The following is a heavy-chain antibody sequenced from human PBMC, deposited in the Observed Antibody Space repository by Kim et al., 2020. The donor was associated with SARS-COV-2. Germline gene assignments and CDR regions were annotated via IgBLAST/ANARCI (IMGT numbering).Heavy chain of an antibody. CDR3: ARVTDEYSSSSYYYGMDV. J-gene: IGHJ6*02. V-gene: IGHV4-34*01. CDR1: GGSFSGYY. D-gene: IGHD6-6*01. Sequence: SETLSLTCAVYGGSFSGYYWSWIRQPPGKGLEWIGEINHSGSTNYNPSLKSRVTISVDTSKNQFSLKLSSVTAADTAVYYCARVTDEYSSSSYYYGMDVWGQGTTVTVSS. CDR2: INHSGST.